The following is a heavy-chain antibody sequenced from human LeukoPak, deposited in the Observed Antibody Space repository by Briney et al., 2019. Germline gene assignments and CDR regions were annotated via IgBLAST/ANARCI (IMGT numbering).Heavy chain of an antibody. CDR3: ARHFLWSGYYKSYYYYGMDV. Sequence: GESLKISCKGSGYSFTSYWIGWVRRMPGKGLEWMGIIYPGDSDTRYSPSFQGQVTISADKSISTACLQWSSLKASDTAMYYCARHFLWSGYYKSYYYYGMDVWGQGTTVTVSS. CDR1: GYSFTSYW. J-gene: IGHJ6*02. V-gene: IGHV5-51*01. D-gene: IGHD3-3*01. CDR2: IYPGDSDT.